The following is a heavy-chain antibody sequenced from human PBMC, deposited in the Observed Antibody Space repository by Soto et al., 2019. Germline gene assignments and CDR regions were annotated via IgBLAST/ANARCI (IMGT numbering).Heavy chain of an antibody. CDR1: GFTFNTHW. V-gene: IGHV3-74*01. J-gene: IGHJ4*02. CDR3: ARGGAMGVDY. D-gene: IGHD1-26*01. Sequence: GGSLRLSCTASGFTFNTHWMHWVRQAPGKGLVWVSRIYFDGITTNYADSVKGRLTVSRDSAKNTVYLHVNTLRDEDTAVYYCARGGAMGVDYWGQGTLVTVSS. CDR2: IYFDGITT.